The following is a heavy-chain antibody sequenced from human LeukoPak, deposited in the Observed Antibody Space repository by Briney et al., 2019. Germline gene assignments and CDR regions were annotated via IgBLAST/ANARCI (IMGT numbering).Heavy chain of an antibody. V-gene: IGHV1-2*02. Sequence: ASVKVSCKASGYSFTGYYIHWVRQAPGQGLEWMGWINPNSGGTNYAQKFQGRVTMTRDTSISTTYMELSRLGSDDTAVYYCARDQSGSSELVSWFDPWGRGTLVTVSS. CDR2: INPNSGGT. CDR3: ARDQSGSSELVSWFDP. J-gene: IGHJ5*02. CDR1: GYSFTGYY. D-gene: IGHD6-13*01.